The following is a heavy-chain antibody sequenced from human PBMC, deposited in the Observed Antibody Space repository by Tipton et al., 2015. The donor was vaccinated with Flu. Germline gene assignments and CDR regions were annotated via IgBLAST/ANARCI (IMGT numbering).Heavy chain of an antibody. CDR3: ARLRANYYDSSGYSDY. CDR1: GASISSGGYS. V-gene: IGHV4-30-2*01. Sequence: TLSLTCSVSGASISSGGYSWSWIRQPPGKGLEWVGYIYHSGTTYYNPSLKSRVIISGDRSKNQFSLKLSSVTAADTAVYYCARLRANYYDSSGYSDYWGQGTLVTVSS. J-gene: IGHJ4*02. D-gene: IGHD3-22*01. CDR2: IYHSGTT.